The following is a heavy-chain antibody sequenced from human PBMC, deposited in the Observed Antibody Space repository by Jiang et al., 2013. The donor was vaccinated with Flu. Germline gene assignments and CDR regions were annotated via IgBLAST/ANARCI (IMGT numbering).Heavy chain of an antibody. CDR2: IYPGDSDT. CDR1: GYSFTSYW. J-gene: IGHJ3*02. Sequence: KGSGYSFTSYWIGWVRQMPGKGLEWMGIIYPGDSDTRYSPSFQGQVTISADKSISTAYLQWSSLKASDTAMYYCARHGGDDGDYGSDAFDIWGQGTMVTVSS. CDR3: ARHGGDDGDYGSDAFDI. D-gene: IGHD4-17*01. V-gene: IGHV5-51*01.